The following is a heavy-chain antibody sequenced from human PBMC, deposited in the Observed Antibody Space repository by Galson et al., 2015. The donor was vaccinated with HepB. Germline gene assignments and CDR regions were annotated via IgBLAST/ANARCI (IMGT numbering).Heavy chain of an antibody. CDR3: AREGGAPYYDFWSGNLGWFDP. CDR2: ISAYNGNT. Sequence: SVKVSCKASGYTFTSYGISWVRQAPGQGLEWMGWISAYNGNTNYAQKLQGRVTMTTDTSTSTAYMELRSLRSDDTAVYYCAREGGAPYYDFWSGNLGWFDPWGQGTLVTVSS. D-gene: IGHD3-3*01. CDR1: GYTFTSYG. V-gene: IGHV1-18*01. J-gene: IGHJ5*02.